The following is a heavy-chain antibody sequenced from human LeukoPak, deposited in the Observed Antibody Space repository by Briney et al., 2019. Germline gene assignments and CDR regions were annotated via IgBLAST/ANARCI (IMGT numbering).Heavy chain of an antibody. D-gene: IGHD3-3*01. CDR2: IYYSGTT. V-gene: IGHV4-39*01. CDR1: GDSISRPNFY. CDR3: ARLSRYDFWS. J-gene: IGHJ4*02. Sequence: PSETLSLTCTVSGDSISRPNFYWGWIRQPPGKGLEWLGSIYYSGTTNYDPSLKSRVTISVDTSKKQFSLKLRSVTAAYTAVYCCARLSRYDFWSWGQGTLVAVSS.